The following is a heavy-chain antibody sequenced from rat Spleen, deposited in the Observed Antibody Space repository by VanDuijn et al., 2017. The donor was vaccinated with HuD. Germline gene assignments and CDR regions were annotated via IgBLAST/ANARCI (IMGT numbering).Heavy chain of an antibody. CDR3: TSHGARVSRFAY. CDR2: ISYSGSS. D-gene: IGHD1-4*01. Sequence: EVQLQASGPGLVRPSQSLSLTCSVTGYSITSNYWVWIRKFPGNKMEWIGHISYSGSSSYHPSLKSRISITRDTSKNQFFLQLNSVTTDDTATYYCTSHGARVSRFAYWGQGTLVTVSS. J-gene: IGHJ3*01. V-gene: IGHV3-1*01. CDR1: GYSITSNY.